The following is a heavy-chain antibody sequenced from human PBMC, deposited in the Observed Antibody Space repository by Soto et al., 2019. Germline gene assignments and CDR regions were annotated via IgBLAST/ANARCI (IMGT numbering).Heavy chain of an antibody. Sequence: QLQLQESGPGLVKASETLSLRCSVSGGSISGSSFYWVWIRQPPGKGLEWIGTIYHSGSTYYNPSVKSRVTDSIDTSNTQLSLRLSSMTAADTAIYYCARAKHDSGAFVPPNWFDPWGQGTLVTVSS. CDR2: IYHSGST. J-gene: IGHJ5*02. CDR3: ARAKHDSGAFVPPNWFDP. D-gene: IGHD4-17*01. V-gene: IGHV4-39*01. CDR1: GGSISGSSFY.